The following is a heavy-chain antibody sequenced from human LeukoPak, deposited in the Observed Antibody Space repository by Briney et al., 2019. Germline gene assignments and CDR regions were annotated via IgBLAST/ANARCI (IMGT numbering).Heavy chain of an antibody. CDR1: GGSIRSDY. V-gene: IGHV4-34*01. Sequence: SETLSLTCTVSGGSIRSDYWSWIRQPPGKGLEWIGEINHSGSTNYNPSLKSRVTISVDTSKNQFSRKLSSVTAADTAVYYCARGCGNIVVVVAATRSGNWFDPRGQGTLVTVSS. CDR3: ARGCGNIVVVVAATRSGNWFDP. J-gene: IGHJ5*02. D-gene: IGHD2-15*01. CDR2: INHSGST.